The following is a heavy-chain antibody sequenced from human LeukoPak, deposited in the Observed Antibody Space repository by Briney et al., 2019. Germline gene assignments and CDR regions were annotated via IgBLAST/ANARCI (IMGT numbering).Heavy chain of an antibody. Sequence: SETLSLTCTVSGGSISSGSYYWSWIRQPAGKGLEWIGRIYTSGSTNYNPSLKSRVTISVDTSKNRFSLKLSSVTAADTAVYYCARNAGSLGELLVERAFDIWGQGTMVTVSS. J-gene: IGHJ3*02. D-gene: IGHD3-10*01. CDR1: GGSISSGSYY. V-gene: IGHV4-61*02. CDR3: ARNAGSLGELLVERAFDI. CDR2: IYTSGST.